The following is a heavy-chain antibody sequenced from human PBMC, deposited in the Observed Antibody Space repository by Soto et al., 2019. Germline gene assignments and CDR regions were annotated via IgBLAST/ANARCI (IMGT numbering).Heavy chain of an antibody. CDR1: GDSISSSRYY. J-gene: IGHJ4*02. Sequence: SSETLSLTCTVSGDSISSSRYYWGWIRQPPGKGLEWIATIYYSGKTYYNPSLKSRVTISVDASTNQFSLRLASVTAADTAVYYCTRRTGTSYSDFWRQGALVTVSS. D-gene: IGHD6-6*01. V-gene: IGHV4-39*01. CDR2: IYYSGKT. CDR3: TRRTGTSYSDF.